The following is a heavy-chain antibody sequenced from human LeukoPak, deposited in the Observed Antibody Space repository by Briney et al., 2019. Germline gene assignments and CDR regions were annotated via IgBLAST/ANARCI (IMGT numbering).Heavy chain of an antibody. D-gene: IGHD6-6*01. Sequence: SETLSLTCAVYGGSFSGYYWSWIRQPPGKGLEWIGEINHSGSTNYNPPLKSRVTISVDTSKNQFSLKLSSVTAADTAVYYCARSSPRIAARFKGLYYIDVWGKGTTVTVSS. V-gene: IGHV4-34*01. CDR2: INHSGST. CDR1: GGSFSGYY. CDR3: ARSSPRIAARFKGLYYIDV. J-gene: IGHJ6*03.